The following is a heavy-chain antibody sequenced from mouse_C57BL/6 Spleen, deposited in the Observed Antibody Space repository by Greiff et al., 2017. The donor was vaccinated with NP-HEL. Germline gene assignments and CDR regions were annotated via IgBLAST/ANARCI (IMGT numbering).Heavy chain of an antibody. CDR3: ARDRSNPFAY. CDR2: ISDGGSYT. Sequence: EVQWVESGGGLVKPGGSLKLSCAASGFTFSSYAMSWVRQTPEKRLEWVATISDGGSYTYYPDNVKGRFTISRDNAKNNLYLQMSHLKSEDTAMYYCARDRSNPFAYWGQGTLVTVSA. V-gene: IGHV5-4*01. J-gene: IGHJ3*01. D-gene: IGHD2-5*01. CDR1: GFTFSSYA.